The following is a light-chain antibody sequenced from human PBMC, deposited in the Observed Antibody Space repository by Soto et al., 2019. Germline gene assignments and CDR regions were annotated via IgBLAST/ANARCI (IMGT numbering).Light chain of an antibody. V-gene: IGKV3-20*01. CDR3: QQYGSSPLYA. CDR2: SAS. J-gene: IGKJ2*01. Sequence: EIVLTQSPGTLSLSPGERATLSCRASQSVSSTYLAWYQQKPGQAPRLLIYSASTRATGIPDRFSGSGSGTDFTLTISRLEPEDFAVYYCQQYGSSPLYAFAQGTKLEIK. CDR1: QSVSSTY.